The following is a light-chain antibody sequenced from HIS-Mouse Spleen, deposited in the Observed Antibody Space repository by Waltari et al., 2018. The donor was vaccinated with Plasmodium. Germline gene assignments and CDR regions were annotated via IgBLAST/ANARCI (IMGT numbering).Light chain of an antibody. V-gene: IGKV1-9*01. J-gene: IGKJ4*01. Sequence: DIQFTQSPSFLSASVGDRVTITCLASQGISSYLAWYQQNPGKAPKLLIYAASTLQSGVPSRFSGSGSGTEFTLTISSLQPEDFATYYCQQLNSYPLTFGGGTKVEIK. CDR2: AAS. CDR1: QGISSY. CDR3: QQLNSYPLT.